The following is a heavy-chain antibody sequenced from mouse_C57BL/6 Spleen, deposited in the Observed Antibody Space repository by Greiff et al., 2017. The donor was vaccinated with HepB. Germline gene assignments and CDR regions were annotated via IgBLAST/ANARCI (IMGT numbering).Heavy chain of an antibody. CDR3: ARDKGMDGNYAFDD. Sequence: VQLQQPGAELVKPGASVKLSCKASGYTFTSYWMHWVKQRTGRGLEWIGRIDPNSGGTKYNEKFKSKSTLTVDKPSSTAYMQLSRLTSEDSAVYYCARDKGMDGNYAFDDWGQGTTLTVSS. CDR2: IDPNSGGT. V-gene: IGHV1-72*01. CDR1: GYTFTSYW. J-gene: IGHJ2*01. D-gene: IGHD2-1*01.